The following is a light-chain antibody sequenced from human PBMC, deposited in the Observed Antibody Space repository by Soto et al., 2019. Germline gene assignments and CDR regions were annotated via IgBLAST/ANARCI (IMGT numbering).Light chain of an antibody. CDR1: QSVSSSS. Sequence: EIVLTQFPDNLSLSPGERATLSCRASQSVSSSSLAWYQQKRGQAPRLLIHGASSRATGIPDRFSGSGSGTDFTLTISRLEPEDFAVYYCQQYGSSPRTLGQGTKVEV. CDR2: GAS. V-gene: IGKV3-20*01. CDR3: QQYGSSPRT. J-gene: IGKJ1*01.